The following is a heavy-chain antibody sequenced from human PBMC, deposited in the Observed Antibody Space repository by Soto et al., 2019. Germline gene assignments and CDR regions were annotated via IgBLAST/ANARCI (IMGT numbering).Heavy chain of an antibody. CDR3: ASKAACGGDCYAFDS. D-gene: IGHD2-21*02. CDR1: GGIFSSNT. Sequence: QVYLVQSGAEVKKPGYSVKISCKASGGIFSSNTINWVRQAAGQGLEWMGGIIPLFGTANYAEKFQGRVTITADKSTKTEYMELTSMRSEDTAVYYCASKAACGGDCYAFDSWGQGTLVTVSS. CDR2: IIPLFGTA. V-gene: IGHV1-69*06. J-gene: IGHJ4*02.